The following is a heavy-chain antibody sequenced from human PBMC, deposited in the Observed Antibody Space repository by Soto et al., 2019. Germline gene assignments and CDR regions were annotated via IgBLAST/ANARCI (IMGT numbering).Heavy chain of an antibody. V-gene: IGHV3-33*06. CDR1: GFTFSDYA. CDR3: AKQSALSSGNYFYCFDV. CDR2: ISWNGRKE. Sequence: QEQLVESGGGVVQPGESLILSCATSGFTFSDYAMRWVRQAPGKGLEWVAGISWNGRKEFYADSVKGRFVISRDNSKNKLSLQLSSLRPEERAEFYGAKQSALSSGNYFYCFDVWGKGTTVAVSS. J-gene: IGHJ6*03. D-gene: IGHD3-10*01.